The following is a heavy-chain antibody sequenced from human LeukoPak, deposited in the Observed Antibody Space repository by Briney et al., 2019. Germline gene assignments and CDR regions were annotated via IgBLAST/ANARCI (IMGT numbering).Heavy chain of an antibody. CDR1: AFTPSSNY. CDR3: ARVKGRQWLVFDY. V-gene: IGHV3-53*01. D-gene: IGHD6-19*01. J-gene: IGHJ4*02. CDR2: IYSGGST. Sequence: GGSLTPSSPPSAFTPSSNYMSWVRQAPGNGLEWDSAIYSGGSTYYADSVKGRFTISRDNSKNTLYLQMNSLRAEDTAVYYCARVKGRQWLVFDYWGQGTLVTVSS.